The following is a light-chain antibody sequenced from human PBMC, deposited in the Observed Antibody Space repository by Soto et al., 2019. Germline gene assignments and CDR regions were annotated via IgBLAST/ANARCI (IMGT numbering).Light chain of an antibody. CDR3: QHSYSIPIT. J-gene: IGKJ5*01. CDR1: QSIASY. Sequence: DIQMTQSPSSLSASVGDRVTITCRASQSIASYLNWYQRKPGKAPNLMIYAASSLQSGVPSRFTGSGSGTDFTLTITSLQPEDFATYYCQHSYSIPITFGQGTRLEIK. CDR2: AAS. V-gene: IGKV1-39*01.